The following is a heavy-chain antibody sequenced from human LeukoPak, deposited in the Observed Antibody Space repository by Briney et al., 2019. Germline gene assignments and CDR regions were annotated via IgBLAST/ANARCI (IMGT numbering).Heavy chain of an antibody. J-gene: IGHJ6*02. V-gene: IGHV1-69*01. CDR3: ASAPVVVVAATRYYYYGMDV. CDR1: GGTFSIYA. Sequence: GSSVKVSCKASGGTFSIYAISWVRQAPGQGLEWMGGTIPIFGTANYAQKFQGRVTITADESTSTAYMELSSLRSEDTAVYYCASAPVVVVAATRYYYYGMDVWGQGTTVTVSS. D-gene: IGHD2-15*01. CDR2: TIPIFGTA.